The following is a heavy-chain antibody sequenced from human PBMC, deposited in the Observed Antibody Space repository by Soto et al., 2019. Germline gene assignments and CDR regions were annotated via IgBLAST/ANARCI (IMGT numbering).Heavy chain of an antibody. Sequence: GGSLRLSCKGSGYSFTSYWIGWVRQMPGKGLEWMGIIYPGDSDTRYSPSFQGQVTISADKSISTAYLQWSSLKASDTAMYYCARSTYSSGWFDYWGQGTLVTVSS. CDR2: IYPGDSDT. CDR1: GYSFTSYW. CDR3: ARSTYSSGWFDY. J-gene: IGHJ4*02. D-gene: IGHD6-19*01. V-gene: IGHV5-51*01.